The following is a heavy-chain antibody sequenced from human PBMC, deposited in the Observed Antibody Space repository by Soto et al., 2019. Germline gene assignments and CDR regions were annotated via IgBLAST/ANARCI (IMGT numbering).Heavy chain of an antibody. CDR3: ARDDYYGMDV. V-gene: IGHV4-59*01. CDR2: IYYSGST. CDR1: GGSISSYY. J-gene: IGHJ6*02. Sequence: SETLSLTCTVSGGSISSYYWSWIRQPPGKGLEWIGYIYYSGSTNYNTSLKSRVTISVDTSKNQFSLKLSSVTAADTAVYYCARDDYYGMDVWGQGTTVTVSS.